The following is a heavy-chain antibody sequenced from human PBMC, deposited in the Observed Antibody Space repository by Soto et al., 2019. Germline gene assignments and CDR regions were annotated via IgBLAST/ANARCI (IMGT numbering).Heavy chain of an antibody. CDR3: ATQGFGVLHGLVDV. D-gene: IGHD3-10*01. CDR2: ISYSGYT. CDR1: GGSISSISNHY. Sequence: PSETLSLTCTVSGGSISSISNHYCSWIRLPPGKGLEWIGYISYSGYTSYNPCLKSRVIISVDTSKNQFSLNLTSVTAADTALYYCATQGFGVLHGLVDVWGQGTTVTVSS. V-gene: IGHV4-61*05. J-gene: IGHJ6*02.